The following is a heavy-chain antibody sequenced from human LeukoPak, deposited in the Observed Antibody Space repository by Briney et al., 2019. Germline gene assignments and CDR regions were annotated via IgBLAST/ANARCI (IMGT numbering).Heavy chain of an antibody. Sequence: SETLSLTCAVYGGSFSGYYWSWIRQPPGEGLEWIGEINHSGSTNYNPSLKSRVTISVDTSKNQFSLKLSSVTAAGTAVYYCARGLDYVDTAMAYYFDYWGQGTLVTVSS. J-gene: IGHJ4*02. D-gene: IGHD5-18*01. CDR2: INHSGST. CDR1: GGSFSGYY. V-gene: IGHV4-34*01. CDR3: ARGLDYVDTAMAYYFDY.